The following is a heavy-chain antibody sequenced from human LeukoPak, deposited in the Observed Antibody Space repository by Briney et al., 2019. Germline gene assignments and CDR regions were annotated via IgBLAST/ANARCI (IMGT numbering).Heavy chain of an antibody. J-gene: IGHJ4*02. CDR1: GFTFSSYS. V-gene: IGHV3-21*01. Sequence: GGSLRLSCAASGFTFSSYSMNWVRQSPGKGLEWVSSISSSSSYIYYADSVKGRSTISRDNAKNSLYLQMNSLRAEDTAVYYCARDQAGATGDYWGQGTLVTVSS. D-gene: IGHD1-26*01. CDR3: ARDQAGATGDY. CDR2: ISSSSSYI.